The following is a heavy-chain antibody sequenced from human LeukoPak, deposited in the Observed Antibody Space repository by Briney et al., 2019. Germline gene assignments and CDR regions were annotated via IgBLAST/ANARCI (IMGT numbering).Heavy chain of an antibody. CDR2: IHYTGRT. CDR1: GGSISSGDYF. J-gene: IGHJ4*02. V-gene: IGHV4-30-4*02. CDR3: AWAPPTYYDFWSGALSPDY. Sequence: PSETLSLTCNVSGGSISSGDYFWNWIRQPPGKGLEWLGYIHYTGRTYYNPSLQSRVTMSVDTSKSQFSLRLSSVTAADTAVYYCAWAPPTYYDFWSGALSPDYWGQGTLVTVSS. D-gene: IGHD3-3*01.